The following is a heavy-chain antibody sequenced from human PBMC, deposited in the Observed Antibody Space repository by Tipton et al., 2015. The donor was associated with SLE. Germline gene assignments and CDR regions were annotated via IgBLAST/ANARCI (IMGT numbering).Heavy chain of an antibody. CDR2: IYSGGST. J-gene: IGHJ2*01. CDR1: GFTVDTNY. CDR3: ARSSWYYFWSGYYSERYFDL. D-gene: IGHD3-3*01. V-gene: IGHV3-53*01. Sequence: GSLRLSCAASGFTVDTNYMTWVRQAPGKGLEWVSLIYSGGSTNYADSVKGRFTISRDNSKNTLYLQMNSLRVEDTAVYYCARSSWYYFWSGYYSERYFDLWGRGTLVTVSS.